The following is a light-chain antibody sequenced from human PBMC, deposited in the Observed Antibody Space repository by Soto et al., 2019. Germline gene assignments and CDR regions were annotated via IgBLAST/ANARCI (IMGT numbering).Light chain of an antibody. J-gene: IGKJ5*01. V-gene: IGKV1-39*01. CDR3: QQSYRTPAT. CDR1: QSISGY. CDR2: AAT. Sequence: DIQMTQSPSSLSASVGDRVSITCRASQSISGYLNWYQQRPGEAPKLLVFAATSLQSGVPTRFRGSGSGTVFTLIINSLRPEDFATYYCQQSYRTPATFGQGTRLEI.